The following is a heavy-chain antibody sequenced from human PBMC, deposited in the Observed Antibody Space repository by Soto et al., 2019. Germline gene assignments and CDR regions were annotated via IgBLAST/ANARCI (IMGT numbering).Heavy chain of an antibody. CDR2: IVVGSGNT. V-gene: IGHV1-58*01. J-gene: IGHJ6*02. Sequence: SVKVSCKASGFTFTSSAVQWVRQARGQRLEWIGWIVVGSGNTNYAQKFQERVTITRDMSTSTAYMELSSLRSEDTAVYYCAAAYPYSPYYYGMDVWGQGTTVTVSS. D-gene: IGHD4-4*01. CDR1: GFTFTSSA. CDR3: AAAYPYSPYYYGMDV.